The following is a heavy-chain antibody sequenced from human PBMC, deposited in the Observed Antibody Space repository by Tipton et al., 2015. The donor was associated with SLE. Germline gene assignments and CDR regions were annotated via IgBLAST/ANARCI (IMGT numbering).Heavy chain of an antibody. V-gene: IGHV3-21*01. CDR2: ISTSSSYI. CDR1: GFTLSRYW. Sequence: SLRLSCSGSGFTLSRYWTTWVRQAPGKGLEWVSFISTSSSYIYYADSVKGRFTISRDNAKNSLYLHMNSVRAEDTAVYYCARDSMNSRSWYEGDPFDIWGQGTRVTVSS. D-gene: IGHD6-13*01. CDR3: ARDSMNSRSWYEGDPFDI. J-gene: IGHJ3*02.